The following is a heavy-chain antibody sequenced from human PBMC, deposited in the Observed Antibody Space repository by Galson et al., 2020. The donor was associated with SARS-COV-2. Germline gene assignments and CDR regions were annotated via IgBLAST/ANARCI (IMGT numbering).Heavy chain of an antibody. CDR2: IIPSLGKT. Sequence: KISCKAYGGSLSTFAISWVRQAPGQGLEWMGRIIPSLGKTDYAPKFQGRVTLSADKSTSTVYLELSSLRSEDTAVYYCARAPGWTYDHYWGRGTLVTVSS. D-gene: IGHD3-16*01. V-gene: IGHV1-69*04. CDR3: ARAPGWTYDHY. CDR1: GGSLSTFA. J-gene: IGHJ4*02.